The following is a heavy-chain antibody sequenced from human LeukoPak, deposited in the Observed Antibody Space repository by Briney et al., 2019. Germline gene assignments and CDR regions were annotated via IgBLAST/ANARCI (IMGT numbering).Heavy chain of an antibody. CDR3: ARAHGQWLVSYEFDY. D-gene: IGHD6-19*01. Sequence: ASVKVSCKASGYTFTSYGISWVRQAPGQGLEWMGWISAYNGNTNYAQKLQGRVTMTTDTSTSTAYMELRSLRSDDTAVYYCARAHGQWLVSYEFDYWGQGTLVTVSS. CDR1: GYTFTSYG. V-gene: IGHV1-18*01. CDR2: ISAYNGNT. J-gene: IGHJ4*02.